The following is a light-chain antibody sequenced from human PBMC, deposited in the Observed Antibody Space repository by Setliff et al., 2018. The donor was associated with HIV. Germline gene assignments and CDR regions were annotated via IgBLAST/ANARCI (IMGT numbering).Light chain of an antibody. CDR2: DNN. Sequence: QSVLTQPPSVSAAPGQKVTISCSGSSSNIGKNYVSWYKQLPGTAPKLLIYDNNKRPSGIPDRFSGSKSGTSATLGITGLQTGDEADYFCGTWDSSLSAYVFGTGTKVTVL. CDR1: SSNIGKNY. CDR3: GTWDSSLSAYV. J-gene: IGLJ1*01. V-gene: IGLV1-51*01.